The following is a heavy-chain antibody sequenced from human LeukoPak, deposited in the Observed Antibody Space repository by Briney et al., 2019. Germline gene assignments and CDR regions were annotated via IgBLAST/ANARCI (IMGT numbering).Heavy chain of an antibody. J-gene: IGHJ6*02. D-gene: IGHD3-22*01. CDR1: GFTFSCYS. V-gene: IGHV3-48*01. Sequence: GGSLRLSCAASGFTFSCYSMNWVRQAPGKGLEWVSYISSSSSTIYYADSVKGRFTISRDNAKNSLYLQMNSLRAEDTAVYYCTRGPHTPVGYYYDSSGYGMDVWGQGTTVTVSS. CDR3: TRGPHTPVGYYYDSSGYGMDV. CDR2: ISSSSSTI.